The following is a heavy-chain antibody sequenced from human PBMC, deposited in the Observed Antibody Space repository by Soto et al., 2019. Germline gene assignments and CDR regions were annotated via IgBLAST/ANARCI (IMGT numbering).Heavy chain of an antibody. D-gene: IGHD3-22*01. CDR1: GFHFSSYA. CDR2: ISYDGSNK. CDR3: ARGEGLNYYDSSGYYGAFDI. Sequence: GGSLRLSCAASGFHFSSYAMHWVRTAPGKGLEWVAVISYDGSNKYYADSVKGRFTISRDNSKNTLYLQMNSLRAEDTAVYYCARGEGLNYYDSSGYYGAFDIWGQGTMVTVSS. V-gene: IGHV3-30-3*01. J-gene: IGHJ3*02.